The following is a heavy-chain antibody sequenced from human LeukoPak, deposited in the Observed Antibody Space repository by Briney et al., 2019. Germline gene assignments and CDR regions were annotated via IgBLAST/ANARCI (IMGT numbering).Heavy chain of an antibody. D-gene: IGHD3-10*01. V-gene: IGHV3-21*04. J-gene: IGHJ6*02. CDR1: GFTFSSYS. CDR3: AREVEIGDYYYGMDV. CDR2: ITTSSSYI. Sequence: PGGSLRLSCAASGFTFSSYSMDWVRQAPGKGLEWVSSITTSSSYIYYADSVKGRFTISRDNAKNSLYLQMNSLRADDTAVYYCAREVEIGDYYYGMDVWGQGTTVTVSS.